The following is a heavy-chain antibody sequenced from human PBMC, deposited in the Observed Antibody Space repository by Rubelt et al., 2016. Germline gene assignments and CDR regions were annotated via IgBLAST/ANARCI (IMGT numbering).Heavy chain of an antibody. V-gene: IGHV4-38-2*02. J-gene: IGHJ4*02. CDR2: ISHSGGT. CDR1: GYSISSGYY. D-gene: IGHD5-12*01. CDR3: ARDLGRSGYASCSDY. Sequence: QLQLQESGPGLVKPSETLSLTCTVSGYSISSGYYWGWIRQPPGKGLEWIGTISHSGGTFYSPSLKSRVTISADTSKNQFSWSLSSVTAADTAVYYCARDLGRSGYASCSDYWGRGTLVTVSS.